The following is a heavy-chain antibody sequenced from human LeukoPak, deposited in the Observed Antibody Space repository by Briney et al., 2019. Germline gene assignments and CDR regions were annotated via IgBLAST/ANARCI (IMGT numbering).Heavy chain of an antibody. CDR2: ISSSSSYI. CDR3: ARAGRNDDGDYVPDY. J-gene: IGHJ4*02. V-gene: IGHV3-21*01. D-gene: IGHD4-17*01. CDR1: GFTFSSYS. Sequence: GGSLRLSCAASGFTFSSYSMNWVRQAPGKGLEWVSSISSSSSYIYYADSVKGRFTISRDNAKNPLYLQMNSLRAEDTAVYYCARAGRNDDGDYVPDYWGQGTLVTVSS.